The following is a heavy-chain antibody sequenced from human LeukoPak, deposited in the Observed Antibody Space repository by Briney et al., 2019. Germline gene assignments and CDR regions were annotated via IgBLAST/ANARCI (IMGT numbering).Heavy chain of an antibody. V-gene: IGHV4-59*01. J-gene: IGHJ5*02. CDR3: ARDRSALDA. D-gene: IGHD3-3*01. CDR2: IYYSGST. Sequence: KPSETLSLTCAVSGGSISSYYWSWIRLPPGKGLEWIGYIYYSGSTNYNPSLKSRVTISVDTSKNQFSLKLSSVTAADTAVYYCARDRSALDAWGQGTLVTVSS. CDR1: GGSISSYY.